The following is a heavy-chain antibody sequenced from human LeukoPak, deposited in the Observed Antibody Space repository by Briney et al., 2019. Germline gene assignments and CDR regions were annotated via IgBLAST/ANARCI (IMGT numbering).Heavy chain of an antibody. V-gene: IGHV3-23*05. CDR2: IDGSGDNT. J-gene: IGHJ4*02. Sequence: GGSLRLSCAASGFTFNNYAMHWVRQAPGKGLEWVLGIDGSGDNTYYADSVKGRFTITRDNSKDTLTLQMNSLRVEDTAVYFCAKADSYGGNSQLFDFWGQGTLVTVSS. CDR1: GFTFNNYA. D-gene: IGHD4-23*01. CDR3: AKADSYGGNSQLFDF.